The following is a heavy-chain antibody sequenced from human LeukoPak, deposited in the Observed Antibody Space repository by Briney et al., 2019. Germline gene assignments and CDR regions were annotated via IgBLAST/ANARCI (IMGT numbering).Heavy chain of an antibody. V-gene: IGHV4-61*01. CDR2: IYYSGSI. J-gene: IGHJ4*02. Sequence: NPSETLPLTCTVSGGSVTSGSYYWSWIRQPPGKGLEWIGYIYYSGSINYNPSLKSRVTISLDTSKNQFSLKLSSVTAADTAVYYCAMSSGWYFDYWGQGTLVTVSS. CDR3: AMSSGWYFDY. CDR1: GGSVTSGSYY. D-gene: IGHD6-19*01.